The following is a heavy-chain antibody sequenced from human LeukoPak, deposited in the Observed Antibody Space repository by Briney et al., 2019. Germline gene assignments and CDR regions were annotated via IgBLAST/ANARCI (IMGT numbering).Heavy chain of an antibody. J-gene: IGHJ4*02. CDR1: GFSLSTSGVG. D-gene: IGHD3-9*01. Sequence: ESGPTLVKPTQTLTLTCTFSGFSLSTSGVGVGWIRQPPGKALEWLALIYWDDDKRYSPSLKSRLTITKDTSKNQVVLTMTNMDPVDTATYYCAHSDPCDILTGYSFDYWGQGTLVTVSS. CDR2: IYWDDDK. V-gene: IGHV2-5*02. CDR3: AHSDPCDILTGYSFDY.